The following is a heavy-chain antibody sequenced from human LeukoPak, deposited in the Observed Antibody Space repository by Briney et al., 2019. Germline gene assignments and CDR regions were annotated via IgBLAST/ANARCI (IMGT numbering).Heavy chain of an antibody. J-gene: IGHJ3*02. CDR3: ARDPHYGDILNDPFDI. Sequence: PSETLSLTCSVSGGSISSNRYYWDWIRQSPRKGLEWIGIVYNSGSSFYNPSLRSRVTISIETSKSQFSLKLSSVTAADTAVYFCARDPHYGDILNDPFDIWGQGTMVTVSS. CDR1: GGSISSNRYY. D-gene: IGHD4-17*01. V-gene: IGHV4-39*07. CDR2: VYNSGSS.